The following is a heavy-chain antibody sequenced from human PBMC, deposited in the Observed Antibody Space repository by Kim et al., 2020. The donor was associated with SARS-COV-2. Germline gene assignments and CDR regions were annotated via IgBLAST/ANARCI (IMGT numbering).Heavy chain of an antibody. J-gene: IGHJ4*02. D-gene: IGHD2-15*01. V-gene: IGHV4-39*01. CDR3: ARLYCSGGSCYSFDY. Sequence: PSHKSRVTISVDTSKNQFSLKLSSVTAADTAVYYCARLYCSGGSCYSFDYWGQGTLVTVSS.